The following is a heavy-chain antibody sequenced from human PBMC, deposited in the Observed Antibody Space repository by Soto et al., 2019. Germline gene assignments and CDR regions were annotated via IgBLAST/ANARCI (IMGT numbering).Heavy chain of an antibody. CDR3: ARGGYSYGYYYYGMDV. CDR1: GGSFSGYY. J-gene: IGHJ6*02. D-gene: IGHD5-18*01. Sequence: SETLSLTGAVYGGSFSGYYWSWIRQPPGKGLEWIGEINHSGSTNYNPSLKSRVTISVDTSKNQFSLKLSSVTAADTAVHYCARGGYSYGYYYYGMDVWGQGTTVTVSS. CDR2: INHSGST. V-gene: IGHV4-34*01.